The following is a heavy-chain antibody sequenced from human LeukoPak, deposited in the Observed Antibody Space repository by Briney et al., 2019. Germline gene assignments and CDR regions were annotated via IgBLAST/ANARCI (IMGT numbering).Heavy chain of an antibody. V-gene: IGHV1-69*13. CDR3: ARGPDSSGRGGFIWGYY. J-gene: IGHJ4*02. CDR1: GGTFSSYA. Sequence: SVKVSCKASGGTFSSYAISWVRQAPGQGLEWMGGIIPIFGTANYAQKFQGRVTITADESTSTAYMELSSLRSENTAVYYCARGPDSSGRGGFIWGYYWGQGTLVTVSS. CDR2: IIPIFGTA. D-gene: IGHD6-19*01.